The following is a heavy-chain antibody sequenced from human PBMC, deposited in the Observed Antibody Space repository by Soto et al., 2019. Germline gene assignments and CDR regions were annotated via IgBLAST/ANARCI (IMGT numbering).Heavy chain of an antibody. Sequence: ASVKVSCKASGYTFTSYGISWVRQAPGQGLERKGWISAYNGNTNYAQKLQGRVTMTTDTSTSTAYMELRSLRSDDTAVYYCGRELYITRGQCFAFYSWGQGTMGTVSS. CDR2: ISAYNGNT. CDR1: GYTFTSYG. J-gene: IGHJ3*02. D-gene: IGHD3-10*01. V-gene: IGHV1-18*01. CDR3: GRELYITRGQCFAFYS.